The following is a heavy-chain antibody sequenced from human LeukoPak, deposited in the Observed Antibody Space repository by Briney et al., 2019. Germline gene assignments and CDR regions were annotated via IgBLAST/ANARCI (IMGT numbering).Heavy chain of an antibody. J-gene: IGHJ4*02. D-gene: IGHD5-18*01. CDR3: AREYSYAGDY. Sequence: PGRSLRLSCAASGFTFSSYAMHWVRQAPGKGLEWVAVISYDGSNKYYADSVKGRFTISGDNSKNTLYLQMNSLRAEDTAVYYCAREYSYAGDYWGQGTLVTVSS. CDR1: GFTFSSYA. CDR2: ISYDGSNK. V-gene: IGHV3-30-3*01.